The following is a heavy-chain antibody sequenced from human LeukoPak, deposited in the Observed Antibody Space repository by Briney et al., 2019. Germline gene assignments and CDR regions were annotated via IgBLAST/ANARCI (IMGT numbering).Heavy chain of an antibody. CDR3: ARGDYGDYVN. D-gene: IGHD4-17*01. CDR2: IYYSGST. J-gene: IGHJ4*02. V-gene: IGHV4-59*01. Sequence: PSETLSLTCTVSGGSISNYYWSWIRQPPGKGLEWIGSIYYSGSTNYNPSLKSRVTISVDTSKNHFSLKLSSVTAADTAVYYCARGDYGDYVNCGQGSLVTVSS. CDR1: GGSISNYY.